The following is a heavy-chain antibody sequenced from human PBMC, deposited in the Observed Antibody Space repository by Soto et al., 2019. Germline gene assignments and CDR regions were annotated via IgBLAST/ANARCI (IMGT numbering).Heavy chain of an antibody. D-gene: IGHD2-2*01. CDR2: ISSSSSYI. V-gene: IGHV3-21*01. J-gene: IGHJ5*02. CDR1: GFTFSSYS. CDR3: ARDMEYCSRTSCYPWFDP. Sequence: EVQLVESGGGLVKPGGSLRLSCAASGFTFSSYSMNWVRQAPGKGLEWVSSISSSSSYIYYADSVKGRCTISRDNAKNSLYRQMNSLRGEDTAVYYCARDMEYCSRTSCYPWFDPWGQGTLVTVSS.